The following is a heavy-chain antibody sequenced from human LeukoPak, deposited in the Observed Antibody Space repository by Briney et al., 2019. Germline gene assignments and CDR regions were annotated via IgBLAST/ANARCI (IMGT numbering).Heavy chain of an antibody. CDR3: VLWFGGYYFDY. J-gene: IGHJ4*02. V-gene: IGHV1-3*01. CDR1: GYTFTGYA. Sequence: ASVKVSCKASGYTFTGYAMHWVRQAPGQRLEWMGWINAGNGNTKYSQKFQGRVTITRDTPASTAYMELSSLRSEDTAVYYCVLWFGGYYFDYWGQGTLVTVSS. CDR2: INAGNGNT. D-gene: IGHD3-10*01.